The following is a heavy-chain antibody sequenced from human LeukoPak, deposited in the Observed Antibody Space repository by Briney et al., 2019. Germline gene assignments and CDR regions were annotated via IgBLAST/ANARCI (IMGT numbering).Heavy chain of an antibody. CDR2: INHSGST. CDR1: GGSFSGYY. D-gene: IGHD3-10*01. V-gene: IGHV4-34*01. CDR3: TKSDGYGLIRI. Sequence: SETLSLTCAVYGGSFSGYYWSWIRQPPGKGLEWIGEINHSGSTNYNPSLKSRVTISLDTSKNQFSLKVIYMTAADTAAYYCTKSDGYGLIRICGRGTMVTVSS. J-gene: IGHJ3*02.